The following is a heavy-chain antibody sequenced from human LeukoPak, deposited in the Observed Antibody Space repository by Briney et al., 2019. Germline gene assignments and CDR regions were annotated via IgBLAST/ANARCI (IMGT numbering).Heavy chain of an antibody. J-gene: IGHJ6*03. CDR3: ARVKARAMVRGVPPYYYYYMDV. CDR1: GYTFTSYD. Sequence: ASVRVSCKASGYTFTSYDINWVRQATGQGLEWMGWMNPNSGNTGYAQKFQGRVTMTRNTSISTAYMELSSLRSEDTAVYYCARVKARAMVRGVPPYYYYYMDVWGKGTTVTISS. V-gene: IGHV1-8*01. CDR2: MNPNSGNT. D-gene: IGHD3-10*01.